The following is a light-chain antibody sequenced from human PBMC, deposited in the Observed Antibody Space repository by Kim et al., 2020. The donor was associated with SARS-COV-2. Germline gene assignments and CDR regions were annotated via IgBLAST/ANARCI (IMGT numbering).Light chain of an antibody. Sequence: GQNVSISRSGSTSIVANNDISWYQQLPGTAPELLIYDTNKRPSGIPDRFSGSKSGASATLVVTGLQTGDEADYYCGTWDTSLIAMVFGGGTQLTVL. J-gene: IGLJ2*01. CDR3: GTWDTSLIAMV. V-gene: IGLV1-51*01. CDR2: DTN. CDR1: TSIVANND.